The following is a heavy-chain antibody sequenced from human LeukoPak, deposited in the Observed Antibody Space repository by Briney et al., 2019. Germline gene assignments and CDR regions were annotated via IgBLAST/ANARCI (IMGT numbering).Heavy chain of an antibody. J-gene: IGHJ2*01. CDR2: IYYSGST. D-gene: IGHD3-22*01. CDR1: GGSISSYY. V-gene: IGHV4-59*01. CDR3: AREGNYYDSSGKYWYFDL. Sequence: PSETLSLTCTVSGGSISSYYWSWIRQPPGKGLEWIGHIYYSGSTNYNPSLKSRVTISVDTSKNQFSLKLSSVTAADTAVYYCAREGNYYDSSGKYWYFDLWGRGTLVTVSS.